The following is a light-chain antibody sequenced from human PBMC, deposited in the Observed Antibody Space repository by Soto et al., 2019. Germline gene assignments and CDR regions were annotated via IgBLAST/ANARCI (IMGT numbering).Light chain of an antibody. CDR1: SSDVGGYNY. CDR2: DVS. J-gene: IGLJ1*01. V-gene: IGLV2-14*01. Sequence: QSALTQPASVSGSPGQSITISCTGTSSDVGGYNYVSWYQQHPGKAPKLMIYDVSNRPSGVSNRFSGSKSGNTASLTISGLQAEDEADYYCCSYTSRSPDVFGTGTKLTVL. CDR3: CSYTSRSPDV.